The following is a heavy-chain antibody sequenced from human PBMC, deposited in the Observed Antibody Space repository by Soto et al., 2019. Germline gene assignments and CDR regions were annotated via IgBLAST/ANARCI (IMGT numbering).Heavy chain of an antibody. V-gene: IGHV4-34*01. J-gene: IGHJ5*02. D-gene: IGHD3-16*02. CDR3: ARAFISGWFDP. CDR1: GGSFSGYY. CDR2: INHSGST. Sequence: SETLSLTCGVYGGSFSGYYWSWIRQPPGKGLEWIGEINHSGSTNYNPSLKSRVTISVDTSKNQFSLKLSSVTAADTAVYYCARAFISGWFDPWGQGTLVTVSS.